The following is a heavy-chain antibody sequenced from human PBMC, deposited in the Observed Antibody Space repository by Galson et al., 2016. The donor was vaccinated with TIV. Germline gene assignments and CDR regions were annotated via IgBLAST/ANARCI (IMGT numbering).Heavy chain of an antibody. CDR2: IYPSGAS. Sequence: SLRLSCAASGLLVSDSYMSWVRQPPGEGLEWVSLIYPSGASYYPESTESVKGRFTISRDNSKNTVFLQINSLRVEDTAVYYCATSTMPNLGDYWGQGTLVTVST. V-gene: IGHV3-53*05. J-gene: IGHJ4*02. CDR1: GLLVSDSY. D-gene: IGHD7-27*01. CDR3: ATSTMPNLGDY.